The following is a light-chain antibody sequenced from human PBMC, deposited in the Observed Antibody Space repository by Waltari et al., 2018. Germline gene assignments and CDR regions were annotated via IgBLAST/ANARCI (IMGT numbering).Light chain of an antibody. V-gene: IGKV4-1*01. CDR2: WTS. J-gene: IGKJ1*01. Sequence: DIVMTQSPDSLAVSLGERATLHCKSSQNGFYGFSKKDFLAWYQQKPGQPPKLLIYWTSTRKSGVPDRFSGSGSGTDFTLTINSLQAEDEAVYFCQQYYSTPWTFGQGTKVEIK. CDR3: QQYYSTPWT. CDR1: QNGFYGFSKKDF.